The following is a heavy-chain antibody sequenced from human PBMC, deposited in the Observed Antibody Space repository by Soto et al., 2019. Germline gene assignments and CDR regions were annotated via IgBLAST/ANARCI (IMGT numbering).Heavy chain of an antibody. J-gene: IGHJ6*02. CDR3: ARHASXGYSSSSGRGYYYGMDV. CDR1: GYSFTIYW. D-gene: IGHD6-6*01. CDR2: IDPSDSYT. V-gene: IGHV5-10-1*01. Sequence: GESLKISCKGSGYSFTIYWISWVRQMPGKGLEWMGRIDPSDSYTNYSPSFQGHVTISADKSISTAYLQWSSLKASDTAMYYCARHASXGYSSSSGRGYYYGMDVWGQGTTVTVSS.